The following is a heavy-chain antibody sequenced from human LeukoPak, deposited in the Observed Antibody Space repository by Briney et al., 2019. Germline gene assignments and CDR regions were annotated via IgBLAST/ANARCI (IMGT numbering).Heavy chain of an antibody. CDR3: ASSFPIAVAGKGTFDS. V-gene: IGHV4-34*01. D-gene: IGHD6-19*01. CDR2: INHSGST. Sequence: SETLSLTCAVYGGSFSGYYWSWIRQPPGKGLERIGEINHSGSTNYNPSLKSRGTISVDTSKNQFSLKLSSVTAADTAVYYCASSFPIAVAGKGTFDSWGQGTLVTVSS. J-gene: IGHJ4*02. CDR1: GGSFSGYY.